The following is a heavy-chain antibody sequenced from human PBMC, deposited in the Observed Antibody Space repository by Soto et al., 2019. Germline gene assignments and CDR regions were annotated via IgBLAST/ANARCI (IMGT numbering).Heavy chain of an antibody. Sequence: PSETLSLTCAVYGGSFSGYYWSWIRQPPGKELEWIGEINHIGSTNNNPSLKSRVTTSVDTSKNQFSLKLSSVTAADTAVYYCARTQGEIYCSGGHCYSVESVRTFDIWGQGTMVTVSS. CDR1: GGSFSGYY. J-gene: IGHJ3*02. D-gene: IGHD2-15*01. CDR3: ARTQGEIYCSGGHCYSVESVRTFDI. V-gene: IGHV4-34*01. CDR2: INHIGST.